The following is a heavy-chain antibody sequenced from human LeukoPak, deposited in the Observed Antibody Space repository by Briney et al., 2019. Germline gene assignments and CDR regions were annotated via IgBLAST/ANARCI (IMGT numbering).Heavy chain of an antibody. CDR1: GFTFSSYA. D-gene: IGHD3-3*01. J-gene: IGHJ6*03. Sequence: GGSLRLSCAASGFTFSSYAMSWVRQAPGKGLEWVSAISGSGGSTYYADSVKGRFTISRDNSKNTLYLQMNSLRAEDTAVYYCAKLGDRFTIGYYYMDVWGKGTTVTVSS. CDR2: ISGSGGST. V-gene: IGHV3-23*01. CDR3: AKLGDRFTIGYYYMDV.